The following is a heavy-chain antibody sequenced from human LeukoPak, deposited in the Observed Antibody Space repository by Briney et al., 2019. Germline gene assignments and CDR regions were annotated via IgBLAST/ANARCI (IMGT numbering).Heavy chain of an antibody. CDR2: INSDGSIT. CDR3: ARDAVDTANAV. D-gene: IGHD5-18*01. J-gene: IGHJ6*02. Sequence: GGSLRLSCAASGFDFNYYAMSWVRQAPGKGLVRVSHINSDGSITSYADSVKGRFTISRDNAKNTLYLQMNSLRAEDTAVYYCARDAVDTANAVWGQGTTVTVSS. V-gene: IGHV3-74*01. CDR1: GFDFNYYA.